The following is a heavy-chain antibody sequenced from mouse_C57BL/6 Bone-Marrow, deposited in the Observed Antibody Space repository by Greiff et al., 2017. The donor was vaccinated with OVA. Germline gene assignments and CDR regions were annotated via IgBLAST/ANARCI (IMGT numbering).Heavy chain of an antibody. V-gene: IGHV5-12*01. J-gene: IGHJ3*01. Sequence: EVQGVESGGGLVQPGGSLKLSCAASGFTFSDYYMYWVRQTPEKRLEWVAYISNGGGSTYYPDTVQGRFTISRDNAKNTLYLQMSRLKSEDTAMYYCARAGGAYYSNYGGFAYWGQGTLVTVSA. CDR3: ARAGGAYYSNYGGFAY. CDR1: GFTFSDYY. CDR2: ISNGGGST. D-gene: IGHD2-5*01.